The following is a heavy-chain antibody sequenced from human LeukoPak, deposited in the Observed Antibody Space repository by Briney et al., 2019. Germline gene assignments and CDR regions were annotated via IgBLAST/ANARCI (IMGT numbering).Heavy chain of an antibody. J-gene: IGHJ3*02. D-gene: IGHD6-13*01. CDR1: GFTFSSYW. CDR3: ARDIEELDSSSWYGDAFDI. CDR2: IKQDGSEK. Sequence: PGGSLRLSCAASGFTFSSYWMSWVRQAPGKGLEGVANIKQDGSEKYYVDSVKGRFTISRDNAKNSLYLQMNSLRAEDTAVYYCARDIEELDSSSWYGDAFDIWGQGTMVTVSS. V-gene: IGHV3-7*01.